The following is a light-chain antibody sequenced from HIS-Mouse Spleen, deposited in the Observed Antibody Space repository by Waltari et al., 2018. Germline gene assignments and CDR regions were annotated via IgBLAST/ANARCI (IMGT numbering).Light chain of an antibody. CDR3: AASDSSRSGPV. V-gene: IGLV1-47*01. J-gene: IGLJ2*01. CDR1: SSNIGGNY. CDR2: SNN. Sequence: QSVPTQPPSASGTPGQRVTISCSGSSSNIGGNYVYWYQQLPGTAPKLLIYSNNHRPSGIPDGFSGSSSGTTASLAISGLQAEDEADYYCAASDSSRSGPVFGGGTKLTVL.